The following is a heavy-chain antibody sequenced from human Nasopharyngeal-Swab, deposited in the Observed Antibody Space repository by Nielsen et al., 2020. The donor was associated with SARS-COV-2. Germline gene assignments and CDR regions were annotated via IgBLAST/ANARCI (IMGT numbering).Heavy chain of an antibody. Sequence: GSVKVSCKASGYTFTSYYMHWVRQTPGQGLEWMGIINPSGGSTSYAQKFQGRVTMTRDTSTSTVYMELSSLRSEDTAVYYCARDGSSGGATSAFDIWGQGTMVTVSS. V-gene: IGHV1-46*01. CDR3: ARDGSSGGATSAFDI. CDR1: GYTFTSYY. D-gene: IGHD1-26*01. J-gene: IGHJ3*02. CDR2: INPSGGST.